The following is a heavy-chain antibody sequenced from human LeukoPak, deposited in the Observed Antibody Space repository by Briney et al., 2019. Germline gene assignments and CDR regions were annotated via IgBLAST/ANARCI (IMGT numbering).Heavy chain of an antibody. V-gene: IGHV4-4*07. Sequence: PSETLSLTCTVSGGSISSYYWNWIRQPAGKGLEWIGRIYTSGSTNYNPSLKSRVTMSVDTSKNHFSQKLTSVTAADTAVYYCARGLLDGFDYWGQGTLVTVSS. CDR3: ARGLLDGFDY. CDR2: IYTSGST. J-gene: IGHJ4*02. CDR1: GGSISSYY. D-gene: IGHD2-15*01.